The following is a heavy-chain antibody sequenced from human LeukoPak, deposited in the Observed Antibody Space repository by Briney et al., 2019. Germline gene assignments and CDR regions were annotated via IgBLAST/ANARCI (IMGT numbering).Heavy chain of an antibody. J-gene: IGHJ4*02. CDR3: ANSHTYCSSTSCYINY. V-gene: IGHV3-30*18. Sequence: PGGSLRLSCAASGFTFSSYGMHWVRQAPGKGLEWVAVISDDGSNKYYVDSVKGRFTISRDNSKNTLYLQMNSLRAEDTAVYYCANSHTYCSSTSCYINYWGQGTLVTVSS. CDR1: GFTFSSYG. CDR2: ISDDGSNK. D-gene: IGHD2-2*02.